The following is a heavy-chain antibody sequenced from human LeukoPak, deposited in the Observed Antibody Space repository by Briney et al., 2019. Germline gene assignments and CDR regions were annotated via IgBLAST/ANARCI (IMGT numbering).Heavy chain of an antibody. CDR2: INWNGGST. J-gene: IGHJ4*02. CDR3: ARGGAATPVDY. V-gene: IGHV3-20*01. CDR1: GFTVSSNY. D-gene: IGHD2-15*01. Sequence: GGSLRLSCAASGFTVSSNYMSWVRQAPGKGLEWVSGINWNGGSTGYADSVKGRFTISRDNAKNSLYLQMNSLRAEDTALYHRARGGAATPVDYWGQGTLVTVSS.